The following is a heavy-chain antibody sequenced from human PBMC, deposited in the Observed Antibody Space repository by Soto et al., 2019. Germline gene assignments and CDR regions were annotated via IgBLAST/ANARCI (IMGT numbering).Heavy chain of an antibody. D-gene: IGHD3-16*01. CDR2: IYYSGST. CDR1: GGSISSGGYY. Sequence: PSETLSLTCTVSGGSISSGGYYWSWIRQHPGKGLEWIGYIYYSGSTYYNPSLKSRVTISVDTSKNQFSLKLSSVTAADTAVYYCARDLFLRGDDAFDIWGHGKMVTVS. J-gene: IGHJ3*02. V-gene: IGHV4-31*03. CDR3: ARDLFLRGDDAFDI.